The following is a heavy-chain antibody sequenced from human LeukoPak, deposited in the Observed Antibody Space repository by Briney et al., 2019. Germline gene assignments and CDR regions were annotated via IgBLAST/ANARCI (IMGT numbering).Heavy chain of an antibody. V-gene: IGHV3-23*01. Sequence: GGSLRHSRLASGLTLRSNVLYWLRQAPGKGLEWVSVSGTYGRAQYADSVKGRFTISRDSPKNTLYLQINSLRVEDTAVYYCERGMDVYGPDAFDIWGEGTVDSVPS. J-gene: IGHJ3*02. CDR1: GLTLRSNV. D-gene: IGHD5/OR15-5a*01. CDR2: SGTYGRA. CDR3: ERGMDVYGPDAFDI.